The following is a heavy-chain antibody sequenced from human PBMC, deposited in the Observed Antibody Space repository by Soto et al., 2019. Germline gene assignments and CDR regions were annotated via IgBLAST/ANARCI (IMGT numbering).Heavy chain of an antibody. Sequence: GGSLRLSCAASGFTFSSYSMNWVRQAPGKGLEWVSSISSSSSYIYYADSVKGRFTISRDNAKNSLYLQMNSLRAEDTAVYYCARDLPEPDPDDYVWGSYRPFDYWGQGTLVTVPQ. CDR2: ISSSSSYI. CDR1: GFTFSSYS. V-gene: IGHV3-21*01. J-gene: IGHJ4*02. D-gene: IGHD3-16*02. CDR3: ARDLPEPDPDDYVWGSYRPFDY.